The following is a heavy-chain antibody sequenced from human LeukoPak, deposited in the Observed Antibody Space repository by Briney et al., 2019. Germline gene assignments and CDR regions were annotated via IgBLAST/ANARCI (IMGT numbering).Heavy chain of an antibody. V-gene: IGHV3-53*01. D-gene: IGHD2-15*01. CDR2: IYSGGNT. CDR1: GFTVISNS. J-gene: IGHJ4*02. Sequence: GGSLRLPCTVSGFTVISNSWSWVRQAPGKGLEWVSFIYSGGNTHYSDSVKGRFTISRDNSKNTLYLQMNSLRAEDTAIYYCARRAGEYSHPYDYWGQGTLVTVSS. CDR3: ARRAGEYSHPYDY.